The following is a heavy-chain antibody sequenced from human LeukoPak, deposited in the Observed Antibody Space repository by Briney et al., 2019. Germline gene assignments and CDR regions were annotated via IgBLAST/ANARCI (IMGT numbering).Heavy chain of an antibody. CDR3: ARFYGDETYFDY. CDR1: GFTFSSYE. V-gene: IGHV3-48*03. D-gene: IGHD4-17*01. Sequence: GGSLRLSCAASGFTFSSYEMNWVRQAPGKGLEWVSYISSSGSTIYYAGSVKGRFTISRDNAKNSLYLQMNSLRAEDTAVYYCARFYGDETYFDYWGQGTLVTVSS. CDR2: ISSSGSTI. J-gene: IGHJ4*02.